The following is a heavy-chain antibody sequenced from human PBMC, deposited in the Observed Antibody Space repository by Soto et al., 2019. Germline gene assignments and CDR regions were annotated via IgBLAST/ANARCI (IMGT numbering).Heavy chain of an antibody. CDR1: GFTFSSYW. J-gene: IGHJ6*02. V-gene: IGHV3-7*01. Sequence: LRLSCAASGFTFSSYWMSWVRQAPGKGLEWVANIKQDGSEKYYVDSVKGRFTISRDNAKNSLYLQMNSLRAEDTAVYYCARDQRVVGATPPLHYYYGMDVWGQGTTVTVSS. CDR3: ARDQRVVGATPPLHYYYGMDV. CDR2: IKQDGSEK. D-gene: IGHD1-26*01.